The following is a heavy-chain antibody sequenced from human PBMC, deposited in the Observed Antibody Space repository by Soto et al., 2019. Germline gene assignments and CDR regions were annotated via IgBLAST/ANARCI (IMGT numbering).Heavy chain of an antibody. J-gene: IGHJ4*02. D-gene: IGHD3-22*01. Sequence: EVELLQSGGGLVQPGGSLRLSCVASGFTFNKHALAWVRQAPGKGLEWVSAISGSGSSTYDSDSVKGRFTISRDNSNSTLYLQKNSLRAEETALYFCARTPGVITVISAFDHWGKGTPVTVSS. CDR1: GFTFNKHA. CDR2: ISGSGSST. CDR3: ARTPGVITVISAFDH. V-gene: IGHV3-23*01.